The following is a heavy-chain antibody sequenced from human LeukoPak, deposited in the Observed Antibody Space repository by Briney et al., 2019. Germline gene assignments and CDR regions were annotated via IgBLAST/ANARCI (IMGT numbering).Heavy chain of an antibody. V-gene: IGHV4-31*03. J-gene: IGHJ5*02. D-gene: IGHD3-9*01. Sequence: SETMSLTCTVSGGSISSGGYYWSWIRQHPGKGLEWIGYIYYSGSTYYNPSLKSRVTISVDTSKNQFSLKLSSVTAADTAVYYCARRVYDILTGHLSWLDPWGQGTLVTVSS. CDR2: IYYSGST. CDR3: ARRVYDILTGHLSWLDP. CDR1: GGSISSGGYY.